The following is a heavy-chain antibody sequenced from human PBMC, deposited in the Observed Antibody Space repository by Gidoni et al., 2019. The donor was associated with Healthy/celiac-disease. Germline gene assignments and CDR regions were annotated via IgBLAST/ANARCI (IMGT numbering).Heavy chain of an antibody. CDR2: INAGNGNP. J-gene: IGHJ5*02. V-gene: IGHV1-3*01. D-gene: IGHD2-21*02. CDR3: ARDRIRHIVVVTATSWFDP. CDR1: GYTFTSYP. Sequence: QVQLVQSGAEVKKPGASVKVSCKASGYTFTSYPLHWVRQAPGQRLELMGWINAGNGNPKYSQKFQGRVTITRDTSASTAYMELSSLRSEDTAVYYCARDRIRHIVVVTATSWFDPWGQGTLVTVSS.